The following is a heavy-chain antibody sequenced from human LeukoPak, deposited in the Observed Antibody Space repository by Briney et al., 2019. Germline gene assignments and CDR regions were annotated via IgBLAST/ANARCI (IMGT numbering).Heavy chain of an antibody. CDR2: IKPIGGST. CDR3: ARERVVRGGDRYLQH. J-gene: IGHJ1*01. CDR1: GYTFTSYY. D-gene: IGHD4-23*01. Sequence: GASVKVSCKASGYTFTSYYMHWVRQAPGQGLEWLGIIKPIGGSTHYAQRFQGRVTMTRDTSTSTVYMELSSLRSEDTAVYYCARERVVRGGDRYLQHWGQGTLVTVSS. V-gene: IGHV1-46*01.